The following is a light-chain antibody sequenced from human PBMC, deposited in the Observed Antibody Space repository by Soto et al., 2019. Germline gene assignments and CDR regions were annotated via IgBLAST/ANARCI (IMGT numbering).Light chain of an antibody. CDR3: HSRA. Sequence: DIQMTQSPSSLSASVGDRVTITCRSSRGISNWLTWYQQKPGKAPKLLIYDVSSLQSGVPSRFSVSGSGTEFTLTISRLQPDDFATYFCHSRAFGQGTRLEIK. CDR2: DVS. V-gene: IGKV1-5*01. CDR1: RGISNW. J-gene: IGKJ5*01.